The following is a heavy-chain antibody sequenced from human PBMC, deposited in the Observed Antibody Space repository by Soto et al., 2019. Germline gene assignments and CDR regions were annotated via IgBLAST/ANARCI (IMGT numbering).Heavy chain of an antibody. CDR2: IKSKTDGGTT. V-gene: IGHV3-15*07. CDR3: ARSLPRVTGYPQFDS. Sequence: PGGSLRLSCAASGFTFSNAWMNWVRQAPGKGLEWVGRIKSKTDGGTTDYAAPVKGRFTISRDDSENSLYLQMNSLKTEDTAVYYCARSLPRVTGYPQFDSWGQGTLVTVSS. J-gene: IGHJ4*02. CDR1: GFTFSNAW. D-gene: IGHD3-9*01.